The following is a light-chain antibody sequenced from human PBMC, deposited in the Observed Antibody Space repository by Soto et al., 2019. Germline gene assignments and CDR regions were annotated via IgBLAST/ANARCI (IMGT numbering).Light chain of an antibody. J-gene: IGLJ2*01. CDR3: SSYAGSNTFI. Sequence: QSVLTQPPSASGSPGQSVTISCTGTSSDVGGYNYVSWYQQYPGKAPKLMIYEVSKGPSGVPDRFSGSKSGNTASLTVSGLQAEDEADYYCSSYAGSNTFIFGGGPKLTVL. CDR1: SSDVGGYNY. V-gene: IGLV2-8*01. CDR2: EVS.